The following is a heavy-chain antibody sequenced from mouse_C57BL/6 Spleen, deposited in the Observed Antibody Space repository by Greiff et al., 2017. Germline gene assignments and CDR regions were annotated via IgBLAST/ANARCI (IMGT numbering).Heavy chain of an antibody. CDR3: ASGGYYGRGYFDV. D-gene: IGHD1-1*01. CDR2: IDPEDGDT. J-gene: IGHJ1*03. Sequence: VQLQQSGAELVKPGASVKLSCTASGFNIKGYYMHWVKQRTEQGLEWIGRIDPEDGDTKYAPKFKGKATMTADTSSNTAYLPLRSLTSEDSAVYCWASGGYYGRGYFDVWGTGTTVTVSS. CDR1: GFNIKGYY. V-gene: IGHV14-2*01.